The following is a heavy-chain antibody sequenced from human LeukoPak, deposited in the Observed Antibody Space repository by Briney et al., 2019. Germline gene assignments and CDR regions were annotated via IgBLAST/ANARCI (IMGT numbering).Heavy chain of an antibody. CDR3: ARYYWNDVGWFDP. V-gene: IGHV3-21*04. Sequence: GGSLRLSCAASGFTFSSYSMNWVRQAPGKGLEWVSSISSSSSYIYYADSVKGRFTISRDNAKNSLYLQMNSLRSEDTAVYYCARYYWNDVGWFDPWGQGTLVTVSS. CDR1: GFTFSSYS. CDR2: ISSSSSYI. J-gene: IGHJ5*02. D-gene: IGHD1-20*01.